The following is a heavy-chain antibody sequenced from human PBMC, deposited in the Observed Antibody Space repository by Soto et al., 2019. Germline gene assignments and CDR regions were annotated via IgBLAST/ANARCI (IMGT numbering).Heavy chain of an antibody. CDR3: ARHATYYDILSGYYFDY. CDR1: GYSFPSYW. J-gene: IGHJ4*02. D-gene: IGHD3-9*01. Sequence: PVESLKISCKGSGYSFPSYWIAWVPQMPGKGLEGMAIINPGDSETKYSPSFQGQLTISADKSITTAFLPWGSLKASDTAMYYCARHATYYDILSGYYFDYWGQGTQVTVSS. V-gene: IGHV5-51*01. CDR2: INPGDSET.